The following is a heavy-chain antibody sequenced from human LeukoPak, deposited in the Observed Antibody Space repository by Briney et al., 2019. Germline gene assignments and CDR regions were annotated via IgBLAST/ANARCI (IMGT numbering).Heavy chain of an antibody. Sequence: ASVKVSCKASGGTFSSYAISWVRQAPGQGLKWMGIINPSGGNTTYAQKFQGRLTMTRDTSTSTVYMGLSSLRSEDTAVYYCARDYIVGARFDYWGQGALVTVSS. CDR2: INPSGGNT. CDR3: ARDYIVGARFDY. V-gene: IGHV1-46*01. D-gene: IGHD1-26*01. CDR1: GGTFSSYA. J-gene: IGHJ4*02.